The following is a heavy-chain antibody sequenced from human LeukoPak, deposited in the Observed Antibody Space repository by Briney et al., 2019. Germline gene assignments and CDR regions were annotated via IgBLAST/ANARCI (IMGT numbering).Heavy chain of an antibody. CDR1: GGSISSSNW. CDR2: IYHSGST. J-gene: IGHJ4*02. V-gene: IGHV4-4*02. D-gene: IGHD3/OR15-3a*01. Sequence: SETLSLTCAVSGGSISSSNWWSWVRQPPGKGLEWIGEIYHSGSTNYNPSLKSRVTISVDKSKNQFSLKLSSVTAADTAVYYCAREVLDFSSPYRYFDYWGQGTLVTVSS. CDR3: AREVLDFSSPYRYFDY.